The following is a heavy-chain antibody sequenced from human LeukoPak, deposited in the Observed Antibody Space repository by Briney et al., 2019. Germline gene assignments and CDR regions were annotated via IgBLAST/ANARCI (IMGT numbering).Heavy chain of an antibody. CDR1: GFTFSKYG. Sequence: PGGSLRLSCAASGFTFSKYGMKWVRQGPGKGLEWVSFIGYGESNKYYTDSVRGRFTISRDNSKNTLYLQMHSLRAEDTAVYYCAKARLRAGYGFDFMDYWGQGTLVTVSS. CDR3: AKARLRAGYGFDFMDY. CDR2: IGYGESNK. D-gene: IGHD5-18*01. J-gene: IGHJ4*02. V-gene: IGHV3-30*02.